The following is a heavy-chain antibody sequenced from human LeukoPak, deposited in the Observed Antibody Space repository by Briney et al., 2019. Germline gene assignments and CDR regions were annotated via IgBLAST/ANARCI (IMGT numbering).Heavy chain of an antibody. CDR2: ISAYNGNT. V-gene: IGHV1-18*01. Sequence: ASVKVSCKASGYTFTSYGISWVRQAPGQGLEWMGWISAYNGNTNYAQKLQGRVTMTTDTSTSTAYMELRSLRSDDTAVYYCARDRRYSGSHKFDYWGQGTLVTVSS. J-gene: IGHJ4*02. CDR1: GYTFTSYG. CDR3: ARDRRYSGSHKFDY. D-gene: IGHD1-26*01.